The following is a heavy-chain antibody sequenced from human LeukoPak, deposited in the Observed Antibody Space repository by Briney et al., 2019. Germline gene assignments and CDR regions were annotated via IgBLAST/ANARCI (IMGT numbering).Heavy chain of an antibody. CDR3: ARSKTGTIDY. V-gene: IGHV3-74*01. CDR2: ITSEGSTT. Sequence: GGSLRLSCAASGFTFSNYLMHWVRQAPGKGLVWVSRITSEGSTTNYADSVKGRFTISRDNAKNTLYLQMNSLRAEDTAVYYCARSKTGTIDYWGQGTLVTVSS. CDR1: GFTFSNYL. D-gene: IGHD1/OR15-1a*01. J-gene: IGHJ4*02.